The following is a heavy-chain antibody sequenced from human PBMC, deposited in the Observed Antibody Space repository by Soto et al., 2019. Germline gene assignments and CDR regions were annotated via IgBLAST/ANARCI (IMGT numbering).Heavy chain of an antibody. CDR3: ARDGYNFHGMDV. V-gene: IGHV1-69*01. D-gene: IGHD5-12*01. CDR2: IIPIFGTA. CDR1: GGTFSSYA. Sequence: QVQLVQSGAEVKKPGSSVKVSCKASGGTFSSYAISWVRQAPGQGLEWMGGIIPIFGTANYAQKFQGRVTITADESTSTAYMELSSLRCEDTGVYYCARDGYNFHGMDVWGQGTTVTVSS. J-gene: IGHJ6*02.